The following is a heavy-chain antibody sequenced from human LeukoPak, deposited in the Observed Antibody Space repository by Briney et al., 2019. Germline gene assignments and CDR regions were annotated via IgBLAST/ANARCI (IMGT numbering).Heavy chain of an antibody. CDR3: ARDHCSSTSCYTGEVY. D-gene: IGHD2-2*02. CDR2: ISSSSSTI. J-gene: IGHJ4*02. Sequence: GGSLRLSCAASGFTFSSYSMNWVRQAPGKGLEWVSYISSSSSTIYYADSVKGRFTISRDNAKNSLYLQMNSLRAEDTAVYYCARDHCSSTSCYTGEVYWGQGTLVTVSS. CDR1: GFTFSSYS. V-gene: IGHV3-48*01.